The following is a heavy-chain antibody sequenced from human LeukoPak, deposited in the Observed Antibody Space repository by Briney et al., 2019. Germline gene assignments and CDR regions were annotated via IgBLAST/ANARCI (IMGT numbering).Heavy chain of an antibody. J-gene: IGHJ5*02. CDR3: ARDYYMGIVDQ. CDR2: ISGSGGST. V-gene: IGHV3-23*01. D-gene: IGHD3-22*01. Sequence: PGGSLRLSCATSGFTFSTYAMSWVRQAPGKGLEWVSVISGSGGSTYYADSVKGRFTISRDNSKNTLYLQMNSLRVEDTSVYYCARDYYMGIVDQWGQGTRVTVSS. CDR1: GFTFSTYA.